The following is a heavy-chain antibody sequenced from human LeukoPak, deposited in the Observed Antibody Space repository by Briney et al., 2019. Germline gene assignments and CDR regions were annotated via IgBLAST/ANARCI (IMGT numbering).Heavy chain of an antibody. D-gene: IGHD4-17*01. CDR2: IWYDGSNK. CDR3: ARVPDGEQCYFDY. Sequence: GGSLRLSCVASGFTFSTYGMHWVRQAPGKGLEWVAAIWYDGSNKYYADSVKGRFNISRDNSKNMLYLQMNSLRAEDTAVYYCARVPDGEQCYFDYWGQGTLVTVSS. J-gene: IGHJ4*02. V-gene: IGHV3-33*01. CDR1: GFTFSTYG.